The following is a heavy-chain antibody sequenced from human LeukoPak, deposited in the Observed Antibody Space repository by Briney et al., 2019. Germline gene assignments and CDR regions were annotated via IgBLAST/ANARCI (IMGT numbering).Heavy chain of an antibody. D-gene: IGHD6-13*01. CDR1: GFTFSTYA. Sequence: PGGSLRLSCVASGFTFSTYAMTWVRQAPGKGLEWVSSISVSGGGTYYADSVRGRFTISRDNSKNTLFLHMNSLRAEDTAVYYCAKLSRLAAPHWGQGTLVTVSS. J-gene: IGHJ4*02. V-gene: IGHV3-23*01. CDR3: AKLSRLAAPH. CDR2: ISVSGGGT.